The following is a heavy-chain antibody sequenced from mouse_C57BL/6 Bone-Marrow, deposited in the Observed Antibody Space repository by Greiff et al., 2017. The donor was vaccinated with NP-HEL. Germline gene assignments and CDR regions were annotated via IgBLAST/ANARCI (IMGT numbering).Heavy chain of an antibody. J-gene: IGHJ1*03. V-gene: IGHV1-15*01. CDR3: TRRGLRRGGYWYFDV. CDR1: GYTFTDYE. D-gene: IGHD2-2*01. CDR2: IDPETGGT. Sequence: VKLVESGAELVRPGASVTLSCKASGYTFTDYEMHWVKQTPVHGLEWIGAIDPETGGTAYNQKFKGKAILTADKSSSTAYMELRSLTSEDSADYYCTRRGLRRGGYWYFDVWGTGTTVTVSS.